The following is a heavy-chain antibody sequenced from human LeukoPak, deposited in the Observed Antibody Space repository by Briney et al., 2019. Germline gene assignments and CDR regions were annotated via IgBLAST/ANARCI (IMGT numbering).Heavy chain of an antibody. Sequence: GGSLRLSCAASGFTFSSYGMHWVRQAPGKGLEWVAVISYDGSNKYYADSVKGRFTISRDNSKNTLYLQMNSLRAEDTAVYYCAKDLPPHKVYSGYDGPFDYWGQGTLVTVSS. J-gene: IGHJ4*02. V-gene: IGHV3-30*18. CDR3: AKDLPPHKVYSGYDGPFDY. CDR1: GFTFSSYG. CDR2: ISYDGSNK. D-gene: IGHD5-12*01.